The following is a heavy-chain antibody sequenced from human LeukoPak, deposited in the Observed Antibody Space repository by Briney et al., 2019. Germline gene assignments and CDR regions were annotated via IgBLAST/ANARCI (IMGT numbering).Heavy chain of an antibody. CDR3: ARDNRGHSSSCRYFDY. J-gene: IGHJ4*02. V-gene: IGHV3-53*01. CDR1: GFTVSSNY. Sequence: PGGSLRLSCAASGFTVSSNYMSWVRQAPGKGLEWVSVIYSGGSTYYADSVKGRFTISRDNSKNTLYLQMNSLRAEDTAVYYCARDNRGHSSSCRYFDYWGQGTLVTVSS. D-gene: IGHD6-13*01. CDR2: IYSGGST.